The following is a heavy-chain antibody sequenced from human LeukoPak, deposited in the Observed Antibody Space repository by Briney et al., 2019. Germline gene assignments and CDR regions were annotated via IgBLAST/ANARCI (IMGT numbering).Heavy chain of an antibody. CDR2: ISAYNGNT. Sequence: GASVKVSCKASGYTFTSYGISWVRQAPGQGLEWMGWISAYNGNTNYAQKLQGRVTMTTDTSTSTAYMELRSLRSDDTAVYYCARGCSGGSCYVVHAFDIWGQGTMVTVSS. V-gene: IGHV1-18*01. J-gene: IGHJ3*02. CDR3: ARGCSGGSCYVVHAFDI. CDR1: GYTFTSYG. D-gene: IGHD2-15*01.